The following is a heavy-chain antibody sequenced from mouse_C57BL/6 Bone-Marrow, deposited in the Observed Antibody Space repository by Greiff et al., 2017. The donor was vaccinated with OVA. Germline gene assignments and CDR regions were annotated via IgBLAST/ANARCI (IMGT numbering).Heavy chain of an antibody. CDR1: GYTFTSYW. Sequence: VQLQQPWAELVKPGASVTLSCKASGYTFTSYWMHWVKQRPGRGLEWIGRIDPNSGGTKYNEKFKSKATLTVDKPSSTAYMQLSSLTSEDAAVYYCARSADGNYVVDYYAMDDWGQGTSVTVSS. CDR2: IDPNSGGT. V-gene: IGHV1-72*01. D-gene: IGHD2-1*01. CDR3: ARSADGNYVVDYYAMDD. J-gene: IGHJ4*01.